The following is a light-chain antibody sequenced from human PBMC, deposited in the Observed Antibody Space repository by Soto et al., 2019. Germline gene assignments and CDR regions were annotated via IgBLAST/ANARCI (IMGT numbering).Light chain of an antibody. Sequence: EIVLTQSPATLSVSPGERATLSCRASHSAASAVAWYQQKPGQAPRLLIYDASTRATGIPARFSGSGSGTEFTLTINSLQAEDCAVYYCQQYYNWPRTFGQGTRLEIK. V-gene: IGKV3-15*01. CDR2: DAS. J-gene: IGKJ5*01. CDR3: QQYYNWPRT. CDR1: HSAASA.